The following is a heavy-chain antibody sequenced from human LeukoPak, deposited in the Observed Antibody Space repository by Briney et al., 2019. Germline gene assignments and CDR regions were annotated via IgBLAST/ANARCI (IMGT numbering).Heavy chain of an antibody. CDR2: INPNSGGT. Sequence: ASVKVSCKASGYTFTGYYMHWVRQAPGQGLEWMGWINPNSGGTNYAQKFQGRVTMTRDTSISTAYMEVSRLRSDDTAVYYCARYPGTTNPFDYWGQGTLVTVSS. V-gene: IGHV1-2*02. CDR3: ARYPGTTNPFDY. J-gene: IGHJ4*02. CDR1: GYTFTGYY. D-gene: IGHD1-1*01.